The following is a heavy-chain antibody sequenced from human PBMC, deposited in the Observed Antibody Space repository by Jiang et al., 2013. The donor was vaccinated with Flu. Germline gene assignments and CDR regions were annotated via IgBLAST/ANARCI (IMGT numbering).Heavy chain of an antibody. Sequence: GLVKPSETLSLTCSVFGNSIGTNNYCWGWIRQSPGKGLEWIGSFHYSGSTYYNESLKSRVTTSIDMSKNRFSLKLASVTAADTAVYYCASCLSRGATQLWVGYWGQGTLVIVSS. V-gene: IGHV4-39*07. CDR3: ASCLSRGATQLWVGY. CDR1: GNSIGTNNYC. D-gene: IGHD1-1*01. J-gene: IGHJ4*02. CDR2: FHYSGST.